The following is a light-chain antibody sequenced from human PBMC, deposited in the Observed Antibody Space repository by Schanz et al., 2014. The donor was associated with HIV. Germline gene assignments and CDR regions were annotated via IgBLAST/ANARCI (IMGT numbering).Light chain of an antibody. CDR3: CSYTTTSTYV. Sequence: QSVLAQPASVSGSPGQSITISCTGTSSDIGDYNLVSWYQQHPGKAPKLIIYEVTKRPSGVSNRFSGSKSGNTASLTISGLQAEDEADYHCCSYTTTSTYVFGAGTKLTVL. CDR1: SSDIGDYNL. CDR2: EVT. J-gene: IGLJ1*01. V-gene: IGLV2-23*02.